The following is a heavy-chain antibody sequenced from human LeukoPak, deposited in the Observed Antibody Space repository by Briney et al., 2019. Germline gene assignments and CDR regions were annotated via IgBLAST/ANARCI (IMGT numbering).Heavy chain of an antibody. D-gene: IGHD2-15*01. V-gene: IGHV3-66*01. J-gene: IGHJ4*02. CDR3: ARASFWFDYSGYYFDS. CDR1: GFTISSNY. Sequence: GGSLRLSCAASGFTISSNYMSWVRQAPGKGLEWVSFIYNSGSTYYADSMKGRFTISRDNSKNTVSLQMNSLRAEDTAVYYCARASFWFDYSGYYFDSWGQGTLVTVSS. CDR2: IYNSGST.